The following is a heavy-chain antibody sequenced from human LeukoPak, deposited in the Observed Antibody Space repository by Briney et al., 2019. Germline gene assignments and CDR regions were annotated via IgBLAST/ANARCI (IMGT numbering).Heavy chain of an antibody. CDR1: GFTFDDYA. D-gene: IGHD2-8*01. Sequence: GGSLRLSCAASGFTFDDYAMHWVGQAPGKGLEWVSGISWNSGSIDYADSVKGRFTISRDNAKNSLYLQMNSLRAEDTALYYCAKPFWGRSLDFNCTNGVCYLFDYWGQGTLVTVSS. CDR3: AKPFWGRSLDFNCTNGVCYLFDY. J-gene: IGHJ4*02. CDR2: ISWNSGSI. V-gene: IGHV3-9*01.